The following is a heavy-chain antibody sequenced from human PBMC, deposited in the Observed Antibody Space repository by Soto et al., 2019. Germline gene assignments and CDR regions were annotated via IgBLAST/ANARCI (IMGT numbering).Heavy chain of an antibody. Sequence: QLQVQESGPGLVKPSETLSLTCTVSGGSVSSSSYSWGWIRQSPGKGLEWIGTIYSSENTYYNPSVLSRVTLSVDTSKNEFSMRLGSVTAADTAVYYCARLNGYCISTNCHGYYGMDVWGQGTTVTVSS. D-gene: IGHD2-2*03. CDR3: ARLNGYCISTNCHGYYGMDV. CDR1: GGSVSSSSYS. V-gene: IGHV4-39*01. J-gene: IGHJ6*02. CDR2: IYSSENT.